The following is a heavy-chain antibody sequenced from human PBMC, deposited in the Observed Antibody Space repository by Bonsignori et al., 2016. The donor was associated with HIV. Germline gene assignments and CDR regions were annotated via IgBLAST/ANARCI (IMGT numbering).Heavy chain of an antibody. Sequence: WIRQPPGKGLEWIGYIYYSGSTYYNPSLKSRVTISVDTSKNQFSLKLSSVTAADTAVYYCASLNRTVTTFGVVGYFDYWGQGTLVTVSS. CDR2: IYYSGST. V-gene: IGHV4-30-4*01. D-gene: IGHD4-17*01. J-gene: IGHJ4*02. CDR3: ASLNRTVTTFGVVGYFDY.